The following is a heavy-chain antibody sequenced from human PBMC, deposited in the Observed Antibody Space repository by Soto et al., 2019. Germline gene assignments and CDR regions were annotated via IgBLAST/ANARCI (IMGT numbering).Heavy chain of an antibody. J-gene: IGHJ5*02. CDR3: ARALDYDFWGGRNWFDP. CDR1: GGSITDNY. V-gene: IGHV4-59*01. D-gene: IGHD3-3*01. Sequence: QVQLQQSGPGLLKPSETLSLTCSVSGGSITDNYWTWIRQSPGKGLEWVGYIYYTGITNYNPSLKIRVTISLDRSKNQFSLELDSVTAADTAVYYCARALDYDFWGGRNWFDPWGQGTLVTVSS. CDR2: IYYTGIT.